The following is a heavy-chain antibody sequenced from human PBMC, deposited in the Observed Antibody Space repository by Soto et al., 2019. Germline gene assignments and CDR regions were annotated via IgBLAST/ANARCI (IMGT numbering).Heavy chain of an antibody. CDR3: ARDQGLYVHTGMVIDYYGMDV. CDR2: VIPNFETT. V-gene: IGHV1-69*01. Sequence: QVQLVQSGAEVKKPGSSVKVSCNTSGGTFNSFAISWVRQAPGQGLEWMGGVIPNFETTYYAQKFQGRLRIAADESTATAYMELSSLRSEDTAVYYCARDQGLYVHTGMVIDYYGMDVWGQGTTVTVSS. J-gene: IGHJ6*02. D-gene: IGHD5-18*01. CDR1: GGTFNSFA.